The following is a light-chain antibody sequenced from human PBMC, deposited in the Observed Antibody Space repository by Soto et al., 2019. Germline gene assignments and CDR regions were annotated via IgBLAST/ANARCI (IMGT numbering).Light chain of an antibody. J-gene: IGKJ1*01. V-gene: IGKV3-20*01. CDR3: QHYARSVGT. CDR1: QSASSSY. Sequence: EIVLTQSPGTLSLSPGERATVSCRASQSASSSYFAWYQQKPGQAPRLLISGASNRATGIPDRFSGSGSGKAVTPTINNLAPEDFAVQYWQHYARSVGTFGQGTRVEIK. CDR2: GAS.